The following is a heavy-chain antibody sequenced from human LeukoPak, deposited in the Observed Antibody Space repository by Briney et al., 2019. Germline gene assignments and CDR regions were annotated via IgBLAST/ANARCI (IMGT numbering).Heavy chain of an antibody. Sequence: GGSLRLSCAASGFTFSSYAMSWVRQAPGKGLEWVSAISGSGGSTYYADSVRGRFTISRDNSKNTVYLQMNSLRAEDTAVYYCVKARMPHCGTDCLESWGQGTLVTVSS. D-gene: IGHD2-21*02. CDR1: GFTFSSYA. CDR2: ISGSGGST. CDR3: VKARMPHCGTDCLES. J-gene: IGHJ4*02. V-gene: IGHV3-23*01.